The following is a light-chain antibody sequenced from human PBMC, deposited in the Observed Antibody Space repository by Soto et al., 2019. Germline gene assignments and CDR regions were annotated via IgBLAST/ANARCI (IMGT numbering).Light chain of an antibody. J-gene: IGLJ1*01. CDR2: EVS. V-gene: IGLV2-14*01. Sequence: QSALTQPASVSGSPGQSITICCTGTNSDVGGYNYVSWYQQHPGKAPELMIYEVSHRPSGVSNRFSGSKSDNTASLTISGLQAEDEADYYCSSYTSISTLYVFGTGTKVTVL. CDR1: NSDVGGYNY. CDR3: SSYTSISTLYV.